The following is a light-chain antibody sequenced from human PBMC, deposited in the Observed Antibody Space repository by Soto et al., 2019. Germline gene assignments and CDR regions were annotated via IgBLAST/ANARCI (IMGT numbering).Light chain of an antibody. CDR3: RHYINSQWT. Sequence: EIVLTQSPGTLSLSPGERATLSCRPSQSVSSTYLDWYQQKPGQAPRLLIYAASSRATGIPDRFSGGVSATHFPLSISRLEPEDFAVYYCRHYINSQWTFGQGTKVQIK. CDR2: AAS. J-gene: IGKJ1*01. CDR1: QSVSSTY. V-gene: IGKV3-20*01.